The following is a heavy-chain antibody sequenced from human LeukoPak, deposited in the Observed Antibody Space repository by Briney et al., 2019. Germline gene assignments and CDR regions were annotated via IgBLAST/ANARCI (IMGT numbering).Heavy chain of an antibody. V-gene: IGHV3-53*01. CDR3: ARDTVTTFRFRDYYYYGLDV. Sequence: GGSLRLSCAASGFTFSDFYMSWIRQAPGMGLEWVSVIYSGGSTYYADSVKGRFTISRDNSKNTLYLQMNSLRAGDTAVYYCARDTVTTFRFRDYYYYGLDVWGQGTTVTVSS. CDR2: IYSGGST. D-gene: IGHD4-17*01. CDR1: GFTFSDFY. J-gene: IGHJ6*02.